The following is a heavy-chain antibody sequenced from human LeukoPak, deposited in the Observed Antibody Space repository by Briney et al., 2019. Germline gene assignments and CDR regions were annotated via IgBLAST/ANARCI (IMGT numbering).Heavy chain of an antibody. CDR1: GXTFSSYA. V-gene: IGHV3-30-3*01. CDR2: ISYDGSNK. Sequence: PGRSXXLSXAASGXTFSSYAMHWVRQAPGKGXXXXAVISYDGSNKYYADSVKGRFTISRDNAKNSLYLQMNSLRAEDTAVYYCARARYGGNLFDYWGQGTLVTVSS. D-gene: IGHD4-23*01. CDR3: ARARYGGNLFDY. J-gene: IGHJ4*02.